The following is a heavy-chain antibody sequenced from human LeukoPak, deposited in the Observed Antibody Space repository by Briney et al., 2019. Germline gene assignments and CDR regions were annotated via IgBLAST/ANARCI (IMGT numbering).Heavy chain of an antibody. V-gene: IGHV3-73*01. CDR1: GFTFSGSA. J-gene: IGHJ5*02. D-gene: IGHD6-19*01. Sequence: GGSLRLSCAASGFTFSGSAMHWVRQASGKGLDWVGRIRSKANSYATPYAASVKGTFKIYRDDSKNTAYLQMNSLKTEDTAVYYCIRDGVAGTNRYNWFDPWGQGTLVTVSS. CDR2: IRSKANSYAT. CDR3: IRDGVAGTNRYNWFDP.